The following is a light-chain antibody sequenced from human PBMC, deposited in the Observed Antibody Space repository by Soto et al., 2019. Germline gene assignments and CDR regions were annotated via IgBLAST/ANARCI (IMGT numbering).Light chain of an antibody. Sequence: EFVLTRSPGTLSLSPAARAKLFFNGSHTGRNNYLTWYQQKPGQAPKLLIYAASSRATGIPDRFSGGGSGTDFTLTISSLEPEDFAVYYCQQFSSYPLTCGGGTKGDIK. CDR3: QQFSSYPLT. J-gene: IGKJ4*01. V-gene: IGKV3-20*01. CDR2: AAS. CDR1: HTGRNNY.